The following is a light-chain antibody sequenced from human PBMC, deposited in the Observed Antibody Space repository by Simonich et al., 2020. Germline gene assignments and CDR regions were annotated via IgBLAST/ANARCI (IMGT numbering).Light chain of an antibody. CDR3: QQYGSSPLT. J-gene: IGKJ4*01. CDR2: DAS. Sequence: EIVLTQSPGTLSLSPGERATLSCRASQSVSSSYLAWYQQKPGLAPRLLIYDASSRATGIPDRCSGRGSGTDFTLTISRLEPEDFAVYYCQQYGSSPLTFGGGTKVEIK. CDR1: QSVSSSY. V-gene: IGKV3D-20*01.